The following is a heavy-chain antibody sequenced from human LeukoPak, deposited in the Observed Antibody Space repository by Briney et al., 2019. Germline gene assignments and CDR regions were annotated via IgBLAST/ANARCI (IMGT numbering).Heavy chain of an antibody. CDR1: GGTFSSYA. D-gene: IGHD6-13*01. J-gene: IGHJ4*02. V-gene: IGHV1-69*04. CDR3: ARGHSSSCDY. CDR2: IIPILGIA. Sequence: SVKVSCKASGGTFSSYAISWVRQAPGQGLEWMGRIIPILGIANYAQKFQGRVTITADKSTSTAYTELSSLRSEDTAVYYCARGHSSSCDYWGQGTLVTVSS.